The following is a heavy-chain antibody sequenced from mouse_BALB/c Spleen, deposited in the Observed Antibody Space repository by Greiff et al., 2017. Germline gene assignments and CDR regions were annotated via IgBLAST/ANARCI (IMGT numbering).Heavy chain of an antibody. CDR2: IDPENGDT. J-gene: IGHJ4*01. V-gene: IGHV14-4*02. Sequence: EVQLQQSGAELVRSGASVKLSCTASGFNIKDYYMHWVKQRPEQGLEWIGWIDPENGDTEYAPKFQGKATMTADTSSNTAYLQLSSLTSEDTAVYYCNAGLHYYGSSYVGYAMDYWGQGTSVTVSS. CDR1: GFNIKDYY. CDR3: NAGLHYYGSSYVGYAMDY. D-gene: IGHD1-1*01.